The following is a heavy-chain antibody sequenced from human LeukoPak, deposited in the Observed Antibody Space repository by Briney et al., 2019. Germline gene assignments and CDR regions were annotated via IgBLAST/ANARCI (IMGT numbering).Heavy chain of an antibody. V-gene: IGHV3-30*18. CDR1: GFTFSSYG. D-gene: IGHD2-2*01. CDR2: ISYDGSNK. CDR3: AKDLDEVVPAAPTYYYYGMDV. J-gene: IGHJ6*04. Sequence: PGGSLRLSCAASGFTFSSYGMHWVRQAPGKGLEWGAVISYDGSNKYYADSVKGRFTISRDNSKNTLYLQMNSLRAEDTAVYYCAKDLDEVVPAAPTYYYYGMDVWGKGTTVTVSS.